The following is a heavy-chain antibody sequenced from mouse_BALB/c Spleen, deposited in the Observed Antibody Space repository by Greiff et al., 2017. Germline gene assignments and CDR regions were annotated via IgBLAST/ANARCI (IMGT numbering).Heavy chain of an antibody. J-gene: IGHJ1*01. CDR3: ARSTVGYFDV. CDR1: GFTFSSFG. V-gene: IGHV5-17*02. D-gene: IGHD1-1*01. Sequence: EVQLQESGGGLVQPGGSRKLSCAASGFTFSSFGMHWVRQAPEKGLEWVAYISSGSSTIYYADTVKGRFTISRDNPKNTLFLQMTSLRSEDTAMYYCARSTVGYFDVWGAGTTVTVSS. CDR2: ISSGSSTI.